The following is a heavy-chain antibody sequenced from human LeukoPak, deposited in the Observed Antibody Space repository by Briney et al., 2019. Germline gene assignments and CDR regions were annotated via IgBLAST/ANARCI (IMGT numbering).Heavy chain of an antibody. CDR3: ARDSGGSYYYYYYYMDV. CDR1: GGSISSYY. V-gene: IGHV4-4*07. Sequence: PSETLSLTCTVSGGSISSYYWSWIRQPAGKGLDWIGRIYTSGSTNYNPSLKSRVTMSVDTSKNQFSLKLSSVTAADTAVYYCARDSGGSYYYYYYYMDVWGKGTTVTVSS. J-gene: IGHJ6*03. CDR2: IYTSGST. D-gene: IGHD1-26*01.